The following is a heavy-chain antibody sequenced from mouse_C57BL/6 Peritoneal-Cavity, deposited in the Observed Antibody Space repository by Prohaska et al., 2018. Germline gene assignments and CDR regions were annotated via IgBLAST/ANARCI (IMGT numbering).Heavy chain of an antibody. CDR1: GHTFPDYY. CDR3: ARTSGSGYNRRGWYVDV. Sequence: QLQLQQSGPELVQPGASVQISCKASGHTFPDYYIHWIQQRPGQGLEWIGWYYPGSGNTKYNEKFKGKATLTVDTCPCTAVRQLRRLTVEDAAVYCCARTSGSGYNRRGWYVDVGGTGTTVTFSS. D-gene: IGHD1-2*01. V-gene: IGHV1-84*01. CDR2: YYPGSGNT. J-gene: IGHJ1*03.